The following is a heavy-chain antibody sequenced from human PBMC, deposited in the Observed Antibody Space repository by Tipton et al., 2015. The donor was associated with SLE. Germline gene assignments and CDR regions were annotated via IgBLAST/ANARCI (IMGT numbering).Heavy chain of an antibody. D-gene: IGHD3-3*01. Sequence: GLVKPSETMSRTCTVSGGSIRSYYWSWIRQPPGKGLEWIGYIYYSGTTNYNPSLKSRVTISVDTSKNQFSLKLSSVTAADTAVYYCARFTIFGVVPLYYFDYWGQGTLVTVSS. CDR2: IYYSGTT. CDR1: GGSIRSYY. CDR3: ARFTIFGVVPLYYFDY. V-gene: IGHV4-59*01. J-gene: IGHJ4*02.